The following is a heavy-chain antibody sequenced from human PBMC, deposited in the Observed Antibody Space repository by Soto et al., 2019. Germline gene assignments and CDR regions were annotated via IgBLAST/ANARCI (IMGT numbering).Heavy chain of an antibody. Sequence: QVQLAESGGGLVKPGGSLRLSCAASGFTFSDYYMSWIRQAPGKGLEWVSYIGGSSSYTNYADSVKGRFTISRDSAKNSLYLQMNSLRAEDTAVYYCARDADILTGSDAFDIWGQGTMVTVSS. D-gene: IGHD3-9*01. CDR1: GFTFSDYY. V-gene: IGHV3-11*05. J-gene: IGHJ3*02. CDR2: IGGSSSYT. CDR3: ARDADILTGSDAFDI.